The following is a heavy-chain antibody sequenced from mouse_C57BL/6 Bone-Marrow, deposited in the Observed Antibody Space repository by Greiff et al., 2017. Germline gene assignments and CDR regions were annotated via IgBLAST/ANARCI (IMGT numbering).Heavy chain of an antibody. Sequence: QVQLQQSGAELMKPGASVKLSCKATGYTFTGYWIEWVKQRPGHGLEWIGEILPGSGSTNYNEKFKGKATFTADTSSNTASMQLSSLTTKVSAIYYCARDDGCLYYFDYWGQGTTLTVSS. J-gene: IGHJ2*01. CDR3: ARDDGCLYYFDY. CDR2: ILPGSGST. CDR1: GYTFTGYW. D-gene: IGHD2-3*01. V-gene: IGHV1-9*01.